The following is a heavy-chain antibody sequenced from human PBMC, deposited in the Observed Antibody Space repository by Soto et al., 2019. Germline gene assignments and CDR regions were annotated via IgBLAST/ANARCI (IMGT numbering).Heavy chain of an antibody. D-gene: IGHD5-12*01. Sequence: SVKVSCKASGGTFSSYAISWVRQAPGQGLEWMGGIIPIFGTANYAQKFQGRVTITADESTSTAYMELSSLRSEDTAVYYCAAPGRDGYKLDYWGQGTLVTVSS. CDR2: IIPIFGTA. CDR1: GGTFSSYA. CDR3: AAPGRDGYKLDY. J-gene: IGHJ4*02. V-gene: IGHV1-69*13.